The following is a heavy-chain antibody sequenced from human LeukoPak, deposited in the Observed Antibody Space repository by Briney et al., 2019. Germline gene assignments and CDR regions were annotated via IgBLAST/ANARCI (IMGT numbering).Heavy chain of an antibody. CDR2: INQGGSYK. J-gene: IGHJ4*02. CDR1: GFTFSGHW. V-gene: IGHV3-7*01. D-gene: IGHD1-14*01. Sequence: GGSLRLSCAASGFTFSGHWMRWVRQAPGKGLEWVANINQGGSYKYYVDSVKGRFTISRDNANNLLYLQMNSLRGEDTAVYYCTRDRSRAEDDWGQGTLVTVSS. CDR3: TRDRSRAEDD.